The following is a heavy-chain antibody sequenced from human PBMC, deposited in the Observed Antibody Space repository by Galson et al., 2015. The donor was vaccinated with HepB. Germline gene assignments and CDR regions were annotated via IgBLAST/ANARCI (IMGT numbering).Heavy chain of an antibody. V-gene: IGHV1-2*02. D-gene: IGHD3-10*01. CDR3: AREPRDYYYGMDV. CDR2: INPNSGGT. CDR1: GYTFTGDY. J-gene: IGHJ6*02. Sequence: VSCKASGYTFTGDYMHWVRQAPGQGLEWMGWINPNSGGTNYAQKFQGRVTMTRDTSISTAYMELSRLRSDDTAVYYCAREPRDYYYGMDVWGQGTTVIVSS.